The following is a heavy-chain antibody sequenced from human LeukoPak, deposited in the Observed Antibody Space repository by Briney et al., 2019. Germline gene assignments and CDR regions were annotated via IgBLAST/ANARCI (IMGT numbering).Heavy chain of an antibody. CDR2: IYYSGTT. V-gene: IGHV4-59*01. J-gene: IGHJ6*03. Sequence: NPSETLSLTCSVSGGSISSYYWSWIRQPPGRGLEWIGYIYYSGTTNYTPSLKSRVTISVDTSKNQFSLRLSSVTAADTAVYFCARTRRYGGNSGAYSSYYMDVWGEGTTVIVSS. CDR1: GGSISSYY. CDR3: ARTRRYGGNSGAYSSYYMDV. D-gene: IGHD4-23*01.